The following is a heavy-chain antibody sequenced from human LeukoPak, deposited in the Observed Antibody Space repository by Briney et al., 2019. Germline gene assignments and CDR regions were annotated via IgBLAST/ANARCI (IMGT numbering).Heavy chain of an antibody. D-gene: IGHD3-9*01. Sequence: ASVKVSCKASGYTFTSYYMHWVRQAPGQGLEWMGIINPSGGSTSYAQKFQGRVTMTRDMSTSTVYMGLSSLRSEDTAVYYCAREERYFDRIDYWGQGTLVTVSS. CDR2: INPSGGST. CDR1: GYTFTSYY. V-gene: IGHV1-46*01. CDR3: AREERYFDRIDY. J-gene: IGHJ4*02.